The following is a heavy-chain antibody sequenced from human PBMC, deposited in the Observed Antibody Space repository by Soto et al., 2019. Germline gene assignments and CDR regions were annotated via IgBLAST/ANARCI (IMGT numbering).Heavy chain of an antibody. J-gene: IGHJ6*02. Sequence: ASVKVSCKASGYTFTGYDINWVRQATGQGLEWMGWMNPNSGNTGYAQKFQGRVTMTRNTSISTAYMELSSLRSEDTAVYYCARSGITIFGVVITKPYYYYGMDVWGQGTTVTVSS. CDR1: GYTFTGYD. D-gene: IGHD3-3*01. CDR3: ARSGITIFGVVITKPYYYYGMDV. CDR2: MNPNSGNT. V-gene: IGHV1-8*01.